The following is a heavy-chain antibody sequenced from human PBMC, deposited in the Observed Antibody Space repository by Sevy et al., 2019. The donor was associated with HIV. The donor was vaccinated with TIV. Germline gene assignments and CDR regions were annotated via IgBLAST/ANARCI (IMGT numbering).Heavy chain of an antibody. J-gene: IGHJ3*02. D-gene: IGHD3-16*01. CDR2: LNYDGSYT. CDR1: GFTFSSHW. V-gene: IGHV3-74*01. CDR3: ARSKVGVGDAFDI. Sequence: GGSLRLSCAASGFTFSSHWMQWVRQAPGKGLVWVSRLNYDGSYTNYADSVKGRFTISRDNAKSTLYLQMNSLRAEDTALYYCARSKVGVGDAFDIWGQRTMVTASS.